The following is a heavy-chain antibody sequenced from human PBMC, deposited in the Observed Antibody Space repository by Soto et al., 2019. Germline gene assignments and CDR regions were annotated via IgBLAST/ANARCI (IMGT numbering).Heavy chain of an antibody. CDR2: ISGSGGST. V-gene: IGHV3-23*01. J-gene: IGHJ4*02. D-gene: IGHD6-13*01. CDR3: AKEKGKARSWFEFDY. Sequence: GGSLRLSCAGSGFTFSSYAMSWVRQAPGKGLEWVSAISGSGGSTYYADSVKGRFTISRDNSKNTLYLQMNSLRAEDTAVYYYAKEKGKARSWFEFDYWGEGTLFTVP. CDR1: GFTFSSYA.